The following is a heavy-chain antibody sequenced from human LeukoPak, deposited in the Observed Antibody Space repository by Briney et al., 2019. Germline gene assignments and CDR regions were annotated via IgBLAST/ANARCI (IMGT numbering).Heavy chain of an antibody. J-gene: IGHJ5*02. Sequence: SLRLSSTASGYTFTAYYMNWVPQAPGPRLEWMGWINPNSGGTNYTQKFQGRVTMTRDTTISTANMELSRLRSDDMAVYDCARDRGTTVTTYWFDPWGQGTLVTVSS. CDR2: INPNSGGT. D-gene: IGHD4-17*01. CDR1: GYTFTAYY. CDR3: ARDRGTTVTTYWFDP. V-gene: IGHV1-2*02.